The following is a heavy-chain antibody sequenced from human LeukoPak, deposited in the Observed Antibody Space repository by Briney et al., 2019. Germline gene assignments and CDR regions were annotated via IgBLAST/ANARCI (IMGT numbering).Heavy chain of an antibody. CDR3: AKGRGSGSYDYYYYMDV. CDR2: ISGSGGST. D-gene: IGHD3-10*01. CDR1: GFTFSSYA. J-gene: IGHJ6*03. V-gene: IGHV3-23*01. Sequence: GGSLRLSCAASGFTFSSYAMSWVRQAPGKGLEWVSAISGSGGSTYYADSVKGRFTISRDNSKNTLYLQMNSLRAEDTAVYYCAKGRGSGSYDYYYYMDVWGKGTTVTISS.